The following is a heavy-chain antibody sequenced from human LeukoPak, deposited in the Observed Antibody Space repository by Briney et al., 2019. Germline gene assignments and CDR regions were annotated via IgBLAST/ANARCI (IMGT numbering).Heavy chain of an antibody. CDR3: AKDSNGVAATDY. V-gene: IGHV3-23*01. Sequence: GGSLRLSCAASGFTFSSYAMTWVRQAPGHGLEWVSAISASGGNTYYADSVKGRFTISRDNSKYTLYLQINSLRAEDTAVYYCAKDSNGVAATDYWGQGTLVTVSS. J-gene: IGHJ4*02. CDR1: GFTFSSYA. CDR2: ISASGGNT. D-gene: IGHD6-19*01.